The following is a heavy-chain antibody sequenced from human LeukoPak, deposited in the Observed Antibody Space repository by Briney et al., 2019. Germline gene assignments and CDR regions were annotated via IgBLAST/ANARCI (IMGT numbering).Heavy chain of an antibody. V-gene: IGHV3-30*18. CDR3: AKVGGVRDTAMVDY. Sequence: GGSLRLSCAASGXTFSSYGMHWVRQAPGKGLEWVAVISYDGSNKYYADSVKGRFTISRDNSKNTLYLQMNSLRAEDTAVYYCAKVGGVRDTAMVDYWGQGTLVTVSS. CDR2: ISYDGSNK. CDR1: GXTFSSYG. J-gene: IGHJ4*02. D-gene: IGHD5-18*01.